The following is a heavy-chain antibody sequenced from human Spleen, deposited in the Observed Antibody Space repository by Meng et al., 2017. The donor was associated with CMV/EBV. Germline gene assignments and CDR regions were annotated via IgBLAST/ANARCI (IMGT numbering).Heavy chain of an antibody. CDR3: ARESVVVPAAIFYYGMDV. Sequence: GESLKISCAASGFTFSDYYMSWIRQAPGKGLEWVSYISSSGSTIYYADSVKGRFTISRDNAKYSLYLQMNSLRAEDTAVYYCARESVVVPAAIFYYGMDVWGQGTTVTVSS. J-gene: IGHJ6*02. CDR2: ISSSGSTI. D-gene: IGHD2-2*02. CDR1: GFTFSDYY. V-gene: IGHV3-11*01.